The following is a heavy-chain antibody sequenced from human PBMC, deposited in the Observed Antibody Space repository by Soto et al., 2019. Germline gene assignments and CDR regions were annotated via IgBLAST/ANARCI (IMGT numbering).Heavy chain of an antibody. CDR3: ANGAYPDV. Sequence: QVQLVESGGGVVQPGRSLRLSCAASGCTFSSYGMHWGRQAPGKGREWVAVISYDGSNKYYADSVKGRFTISRDNSKNTLYLQMNSLRAEDTAVYYCANGAYPDVWGQGTTVTVPS. D-gene: IGHD2-2*01. CDR2: ISYDGSNK. CDR1: GCTFSSYG. J-gene: IGHJ6*02. V-gene: IGHV3-30*18.